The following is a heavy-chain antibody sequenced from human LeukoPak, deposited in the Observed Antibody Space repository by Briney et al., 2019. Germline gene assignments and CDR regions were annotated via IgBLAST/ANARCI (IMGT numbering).Heavy chain of an antibody. V-gene: IGHV3-23*01. CDR1: GFSSSNYA. CDR3: AFDWGSDY. CDR2: ITSSGDDT. J-gene: IGHJ4*02. D-gene: IGHD3-16*01. Sequence: GGSLRLSCAVSGFSSSNYAMSWVRQAPGKGLEWVPSITSSGDDTFYAASVKGRFTISRDNTWDTVFLQMNSLKVDDTAVYYCAFDWGSDYWGQGTLVTVSS.